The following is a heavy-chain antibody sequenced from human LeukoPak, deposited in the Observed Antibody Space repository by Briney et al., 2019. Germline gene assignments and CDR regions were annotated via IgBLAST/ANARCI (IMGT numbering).Heavy chain of an antibody. V-gene: IGHV4-59*01. CDR3: ATARIKLPSSPFDY. Sequence: TSETLSLTCTVSGGSISSYYWSWIRQPPGKGLEWIGYIYYSGSTNYNPSLKSRVTMSVDTSENQVSLKLTSVTAADTAVYYCATARIKLPSSPFDYWGQGALVTVSS. J-gene: IGHJ4*02. D-gene: IGHD2-15*01. CDR2: IYYSGST. CDR1: GGSISSYY.